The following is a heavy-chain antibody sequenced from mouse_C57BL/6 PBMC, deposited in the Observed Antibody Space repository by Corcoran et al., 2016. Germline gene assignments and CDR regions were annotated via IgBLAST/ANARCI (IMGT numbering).Heavy chain of an antibody. V-gene: IGHV8-12*01. CDR1: GFSLSTSGMG. CDR3: ARRGTITTVVATDWYFDV. CDR2: IYWDDDK. D-gene: IGHD1-1*01. J-gene: IGHJ1*03. Sequence: QVTLKESGPGILQSSQTLSLTCSFSGFSLSTSGMGVSWIRQPSGKGLEWLAHIYWDDDKRYNPSLKSRLTISKDTSRNQVFLKITSVDTADTATYYCARRGTITTVVATDWYFDVWGTGTMVTVSS.